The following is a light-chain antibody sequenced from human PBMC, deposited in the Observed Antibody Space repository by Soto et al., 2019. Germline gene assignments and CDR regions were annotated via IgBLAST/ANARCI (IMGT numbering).Light chain of an antibody. J-gene: IGKJ1*01. CDR1: QTISSW. CDR2: KAS. CDR3: QHYNSYSEA. Sequence: INMAASPSSLSGAVGDRVTITCRASQTISSWLAWYQQKPGKAPKLLIYKASTLKSGVPSRFSGSGSGTEFTLTISSLQPDDFATYYCQHYNSYSEAFGQGTKVDIK. V-gene: IGKV1-5*03.